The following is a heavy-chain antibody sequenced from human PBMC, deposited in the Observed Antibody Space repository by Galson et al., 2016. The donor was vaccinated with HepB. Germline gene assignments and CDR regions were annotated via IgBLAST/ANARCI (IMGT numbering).Heavy chain of an antibody. J-gene: IGHJ4*02. CDR2: IYYSGST. V-gene: IGHV4-31*03. CDR1: GASISSGRYY. D-gene: IGHD3-9*01. CDR3: ATGYYRHRFDY. Sequence: TLSLTCTVSGASISSGRYYCSWLRQHPEKGLEWIGYIYYSGSTFYNPSLKSRVTISVDTSKSQFSLNLTSVTAADTAVYYCATGYYRHRFDYWGQGTLVTVSS.